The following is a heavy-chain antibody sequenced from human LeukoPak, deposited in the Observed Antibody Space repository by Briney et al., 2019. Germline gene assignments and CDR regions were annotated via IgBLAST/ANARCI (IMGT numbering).Heavy chain of an antibody. Sequence: SETLSLTCTVSGCSISSGSYYWSWIRQPAGKGLEWIGRIYTSGSTNYNPSLKSRVTISLDTSENHFSLKLSSVTAADTAVYYCARVTTGGYYNYWGQGTLVTVSS. J-gene: IGHJ4*02. V-gene: IGHV4-61*02. CDR1: GCSISSGSYY. CDR3: ARVTTGGYYNY. D-gene: IGHD3-22*01. CDR2: IYTSGST.